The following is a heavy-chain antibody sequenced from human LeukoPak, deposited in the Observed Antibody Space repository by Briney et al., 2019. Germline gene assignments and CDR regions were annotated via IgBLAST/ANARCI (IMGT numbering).Heavy chain of an antibody. J-gene: IGHJ4*02. CDR2: IIPIFGTA. D-gene: IGHD4-17*01. CDR1: GYTFTSYG. CDR3: AVYGDYVRRAQYYFDY. Sequence: SVKVSCKASGYTFTSYGISWVRQAPGQGLEWMGGIIPIFGTANYAQKFQGRVTITADESTSTAYMELSSLRSEDTAVYYCAVYGDYVRRAQYYFDYWGQGTLVTVSS. V-gene: IGHV1-69*13.